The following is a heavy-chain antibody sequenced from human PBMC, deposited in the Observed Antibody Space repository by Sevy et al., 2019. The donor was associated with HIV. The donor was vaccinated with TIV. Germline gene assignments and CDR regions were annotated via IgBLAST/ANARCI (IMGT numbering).Heavy chain of an antibody. CDR2: ISGSGGST. CDR3: AKSSSIRPSYFDY. V-gene: IGHV3-23*01. D-gene: IGHD6-6*01. J-gene: IGHJ4*02. CDR1: GFTFSSYA. Sequence: GGSLRLSCAASGFTFSSYAMSWVRQAPGKGLEWVSAISGSGGSTYYADSVKGRFTISRDNPKNTLYLQMNSLRAEDTAVYYCAKSSSIRPSYFDYWGQGTLVTVSS.